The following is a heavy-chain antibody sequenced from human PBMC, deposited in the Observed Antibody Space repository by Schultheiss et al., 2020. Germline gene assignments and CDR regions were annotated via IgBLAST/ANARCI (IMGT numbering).Heavy chain of an antibody. V-gene: IGHV3-33*06. Sequence: GGSLRLSCAASGFTFSSYGMHWVRQAPGKGLEWVAVIWYDGSNKYYADSVKGRFTISRDNSKNTLYLQMNSLRAEDTAVYYCAKGGSGSYSWSLMVWGQGTLVTVSS. CDR3: AKGGSGSYSWSLMV. D-gene: IGHD3-10*01. CDR2: IWYDGSNK. J-gene: IGHJ4*02. CDR1: GFTFSSYG.